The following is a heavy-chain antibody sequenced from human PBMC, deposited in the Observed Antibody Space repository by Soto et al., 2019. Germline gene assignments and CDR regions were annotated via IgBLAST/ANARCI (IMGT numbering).Heavy chain of an antibody. J-gene: IGHJ5*02. CDR1: GGSISSGPSY. V-gene: IGHV4-39*01. D-gene: IGHD3-10*01. CDR2: IYYLGNT. CDR3: ARRGSGSYSRDWFDP. Sequence: PSETLSLTCTVSGGSISSGPSYWGWIRQPPGQGLEWVGSIYYLGNTYYNSSLGSRVAISVDKSKNQFSLKPSSVTAADTAVYYCARRGSGSYSRDWFDPWGQGTLVDVSS.